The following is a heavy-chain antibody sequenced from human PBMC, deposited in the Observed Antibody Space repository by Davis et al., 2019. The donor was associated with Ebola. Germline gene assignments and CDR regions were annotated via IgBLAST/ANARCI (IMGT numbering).Heavy chain of an antibody. CDR1: GYSFTSYW. V-gene: IGHV5-51*01. CDR2: IYPDDSDT. D-gene: IGHD5-24*01. J-gene: IGHJ4*02. CDR3: ARGTNGYNPGGYFDS. Sequence: GESLKISCKGSGYSFTSYWIGWVRQMPGKGLEWMGIIYPDDSDTRYSPSFQGQVTISADKSINTAYLQWSSLKASDTAIYYCARGTNGYNPGGYFDSWGQGTLVTVSS.